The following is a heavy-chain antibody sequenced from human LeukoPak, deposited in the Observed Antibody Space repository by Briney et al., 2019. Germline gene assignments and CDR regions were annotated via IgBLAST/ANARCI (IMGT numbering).Heavy chain of an antibody. CDR2: FDPEDGET. D-gene: IGHD6-19*01. Sequence: GASVKVSCKVSGYTLTELSMRWVRQAPGKGLEWMGGFDPEDGETIYAQKFQGRVTMTEDTSTDTAYMELSSLRSEDTAVYYCATGRLAVAPKKLDYWGQGTLVTVSS. J-gene: IGHJ4*02. CDR1: GYTLTELS. V-gene: IGHV1-24*01. CDR3: ATGRLAVAPKKLDY.